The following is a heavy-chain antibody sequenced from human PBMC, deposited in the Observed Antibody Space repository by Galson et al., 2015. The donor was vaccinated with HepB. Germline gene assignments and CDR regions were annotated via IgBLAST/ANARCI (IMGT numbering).Heavy chain of an antibody. D-gene: IGHD3-22*01. CDR3: ARDAHSSGYYYVDY. Sequence: SLRLSCAASGFTFSTYAMHWVRQAPGKGLEWVAVISYDGSNKYYTDSVKGRFTISRDNSKNTLYLQMNSLRAEDTAVYYCARDAHSSGYYYVDYWGQGTLVTVSS. V-gene: IGHV3-30*04. CDR1: GFTFSTYA. CDR2: ISYDGSNK. J-gene: IGHJ4*02.